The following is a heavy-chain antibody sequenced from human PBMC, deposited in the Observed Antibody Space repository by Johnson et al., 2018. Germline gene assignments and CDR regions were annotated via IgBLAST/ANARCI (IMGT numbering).Heavy chain of an antibody. CDR1: EFTFSSYG. Sequence: QVRLVEAGGGVVQPGRSLRLSCAASEFTFSSYGMHWVRQAPGKGLEWVAVISFEGSNKYDADSVKGRFTISKDNSNNTLYLHMNSLRAEDTAVYYCAKRYYDSVWGSLYYYGMDVWGQGTTVTVSS. D-gene: IGHD3-16*01. V-gene: IGHV3-30*18. CDR3: AKRYYDSVWGSLYYYGMDV. J-gene: IGHJ6*02. CDR2: ISFEGSNK.